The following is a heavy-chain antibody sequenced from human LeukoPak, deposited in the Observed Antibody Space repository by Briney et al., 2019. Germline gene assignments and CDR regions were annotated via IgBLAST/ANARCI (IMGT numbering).Heavy chain of an antibody. CDR1: GGSISSTSYY. V-gene: IGHV4-39*07. Sequence: PETLSLTCTVSGGSISSTSYYWAWIRQPPGKGLEYIGNVYYSGSTYYNPSLKSRVTISVDTSKNQFSLKLSSVTAADTAVYYCARDLQVGGGYYYYYMDVWGKGTTVTVSS. CDR2: VYYSGST. D-gene: IGHD3-16*01. CDR3: ARDLQVGGGYYYYYMDV. J-gene: IGHJ6*03.